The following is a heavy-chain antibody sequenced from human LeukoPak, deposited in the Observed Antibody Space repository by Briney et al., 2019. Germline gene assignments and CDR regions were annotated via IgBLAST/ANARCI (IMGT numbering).Heavy chain of an antibody. D-gene: IGHD3-3*01. V-gene: IGHV3-9*01. Sequence: PGRSLRLSCAASGFTFDDYAMHWVRQAPGKGLEWVPGISWNSGSIDYADSVKGRFTISRDNAKNSLYLQMNSLRAEDTALYYCAKGGSYDFWSGYYLEYWGQGTLVTVSS. CDR1: GFTFDDYA. CDR2: ISWNSGSI. J-gene: IGHJ4*02. CDR3: AKGGSYDFWSGYYLEY.